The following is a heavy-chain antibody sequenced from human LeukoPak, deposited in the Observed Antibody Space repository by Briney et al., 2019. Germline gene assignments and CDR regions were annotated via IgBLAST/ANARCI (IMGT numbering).Heavy chain of an antibody. CDR3: ASGPMVRGVMTDDWFDP. V-gene: IGHV1-2*02. CDR2: INPNSGGT. J-gene: IGHJ5*02. CDR1: GYTFTSYA. Sequence: ASVKVSCKASGYTFTSYAMNWVRQAPGQGLEWMGWINPNSGGTNYAQNFQGRVTMTRDTSISTAYMELSRLRSDDTAVYYCASGPMVRGVMTDDWFDPWGQGTLVTVSS. D-gene: IGHD3-10*01.